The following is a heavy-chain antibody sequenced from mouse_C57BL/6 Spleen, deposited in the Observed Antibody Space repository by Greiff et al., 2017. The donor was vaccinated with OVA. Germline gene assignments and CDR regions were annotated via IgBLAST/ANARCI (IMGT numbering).Heavy chain of an antibody. Sequence: VQLQQSVAELVRPGASVKLSCTASGFTFKNTYMHWVKQRPEQGLEWIGRIDPANSNTTYAPKFSVKAALTVDKSSSTAYLQLCSLTSEDTAIYYCARDDDGSSFDYWGQGTTLTVSA. CDR1: GFTFKNTY. CDR3: ARDDDGSSFDY. CDR2: IDPANSNT. V-gene: IGHV14-3*01. D-gene: IGHD1-1*01. J-gene: IGHJ2*01.